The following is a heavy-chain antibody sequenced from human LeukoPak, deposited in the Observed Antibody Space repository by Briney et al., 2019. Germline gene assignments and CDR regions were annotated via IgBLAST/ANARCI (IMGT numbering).Heavy chain of an antibody. CDR2: IKQDGSEK. D-gene: IGHD5-18*01. CDR3: ARDLKWIQLWVPFDY. J-gene: IGHJ4*02. V-gene: IGHV3-7*01. Sequence: GALRLSCAASGFTFSSYWMSWVRQAPGKGLEWLANIKQDGSEKYYVDSVKGRFTISRDNAKNSLYLQMNSLRAEDTAVYYCARDLKWIQLWVPFDYWGQGTLVTVSS. CDR1: GFTFSSYW.